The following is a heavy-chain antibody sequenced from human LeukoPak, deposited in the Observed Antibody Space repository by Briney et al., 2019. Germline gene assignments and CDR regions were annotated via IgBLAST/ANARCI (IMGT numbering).Heavy chain of an antibody. J-gene: IGHJ3*02. D-gene: IGHD3-22*01. CDR1: ECIFGSYA. CDR2: ISGSGDST. V-gene: IGHV3-23*01. CDR3: AKCHYYDRSGYYYHALDI. Sequence: PGGSLRLSCAASECIFGSYAMTWVRQGPGKGLEWVSTISGSGDSTYYADSVKGRFTISRDNSKNTLYLEMNSLRAEDTAVYYCAKCHYYDRSGYYYHALDIWGQGTMVTVSS.